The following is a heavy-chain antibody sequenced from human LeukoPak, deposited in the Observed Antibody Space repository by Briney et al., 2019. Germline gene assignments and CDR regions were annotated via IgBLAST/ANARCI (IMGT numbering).Heavy chain of an antibody. D-gene: IGHD5-24*01. Sequence: PGGSLRLSCAASGLTFSSYAMSWVRQASGKGLEWVSAISGSGRTTYYADSVKGRFTISRDNSKNTLYLQMNSLRAEDTALYYCAKGHGYLDYWGQGTLVTVSS. CDR2: ISGSGRTT. J-gene: IGHJ4*02. CDR1: GLTFSSYA. CDR3: AKGHGYLDY. V-gene: IGHV3-23*01.